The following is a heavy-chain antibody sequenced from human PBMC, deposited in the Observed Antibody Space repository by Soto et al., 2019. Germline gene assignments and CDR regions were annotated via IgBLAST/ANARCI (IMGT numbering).Heavy chain of an antibody. D-gene: IGHD5-18*01. CDR3: ARSPYTQSEYFQH. CDR2: IYYSGST. CDR1: GGSISSYY. V-gene: IGHV4-59*01. Sequence: QVQLQESGPGLVKPSETLSLTCTVSGGSISSYYWSWIRQPPGKGLEWIGYIYYSGSTNYNPSLKSRVTISVDTSKNQFSLKLSSVTAADTAVYYCARSPYTQSEYFQHWGQGTLVTVSS. J-gene: IGHJ1*01.